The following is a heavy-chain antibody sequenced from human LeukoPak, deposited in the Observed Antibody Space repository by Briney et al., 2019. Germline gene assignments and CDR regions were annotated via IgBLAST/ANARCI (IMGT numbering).Heavy chain of an antibody. D-gene: IGHD3-16*02. V-gene: IGHV3-7*01. CDR1: GFTFSSYW. CDR2: IKQDGSEK. Sequence: PGGSLRLSCAASGFTFSSYWMSWVRQAPGKGLEGVANIKQDGSEKYYVDSVKGRFTISRDNAKNSLYLQMNSLRAEDTAVYYCARLNTYYDYVWGSYRYVNYFDYWGQGTLVTVSS. J-gene: IGHJ4*02. CDR3: ARLNTYYDYVWGSYRYVNYFDY.